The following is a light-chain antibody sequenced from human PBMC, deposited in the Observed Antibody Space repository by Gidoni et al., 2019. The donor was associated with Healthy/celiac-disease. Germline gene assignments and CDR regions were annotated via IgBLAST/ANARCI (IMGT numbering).Light chain of an antibody. J-gene: IGKJ2*04. CDR3: QQRSNGQGCS. CDR2: DAS. CDR1: QSVSSY. V-gene: IGKV3-11*01. Sequence: EIVLTQSPATLSLSPGERATLSCRASQSVSSYLAWYQQKPGQAPRLLIYDASNRATGIPARFSGSGSGTDFTLTISSLEPEDFAVYYCQQRSNGQGCSFGQGTKLEIK.